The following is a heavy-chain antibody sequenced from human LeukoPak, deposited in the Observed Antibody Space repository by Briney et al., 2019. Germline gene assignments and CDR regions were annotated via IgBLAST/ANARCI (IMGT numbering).Heavy chain of an antibody. V-gene: IGHV3-30*02. CDR1: GFTFSSYG. CDR2: IRYDGSNK. J-gene: IGHJ4*02. CDR3: AREYYDFWSGYINYFDY. D-gene: IGHD3-3*01. Sequence: PGGSLRLSCAASGFTFSSYGMHWVRQAPGKGLEWVAFIRYDGSNKYYAASVKGRFTISRDNSKNTLYLQKNSLRAEDTAVYYCAREYYDFWSGYINYFDYWGQGTLVTVSS.